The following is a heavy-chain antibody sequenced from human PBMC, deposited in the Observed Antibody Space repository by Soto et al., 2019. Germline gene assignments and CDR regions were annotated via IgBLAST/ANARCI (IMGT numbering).Heavy chain of an antibody. CDR3: ARSASELLLGELSPGGL. V-gene: IGHV5-10-1*01. D-gene: IGHD3-16*02. CDR1: GYSFTSYW. Sequence: GESLKISCKGSGYSFTSYWISWVRQMPGKGLEWMGRIDPSDSYTNYSPSFQGHVTISADKSISTAYLQWSSLKASDTAMYYCARSASELLLGELSPGGLWGQGTLVTVSS. J-gene: IGHJ4*02. CDR2: IDPSDSYT.